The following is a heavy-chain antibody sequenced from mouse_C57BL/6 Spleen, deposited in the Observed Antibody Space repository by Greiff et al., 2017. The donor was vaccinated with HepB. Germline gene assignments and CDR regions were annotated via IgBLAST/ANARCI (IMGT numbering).Heavy chain of an antibody. V-gene: IGHV1-80*01. CDR3: ARKGDLLWSYFDY. J-gene: IGHJ2*01. D-gene: IGHD2-1*01. CDR1: GYAFSSYW. CDR2: IYPGDGDT. Sequence: VQLVESGAELVKPGASVKISCKASGYAFSSYWMNWVKQRPGKGLEWIGQIYPGDGDTNYNGKFKGKATLTADKSSSTAYMQLSSLTSEDSAVYFCARKGDLLWSYFDYWGQGTTLTVSS.